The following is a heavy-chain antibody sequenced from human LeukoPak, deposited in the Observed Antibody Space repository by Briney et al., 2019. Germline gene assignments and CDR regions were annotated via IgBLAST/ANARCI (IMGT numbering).Heavy chain of an antibody. D-gene: IGHD3-22*01. CDR2: ISPSGGST. Sequence: ASVKVSCKAFGYTFTSNYMHWVRQAPGQGPEWMGVISPSGGSTTYAQKFQGRVTLTRDMSTSTDYLELSSLRSEDTAVYYCARVANYYDSSGFFDYWGQGTLVTVSS. J-gene: IGHJ4*02. CDR1: GYTFTSNY. CDR3: ARVANYYDSSGFFDY. V-gene: IGHV1-46*01.